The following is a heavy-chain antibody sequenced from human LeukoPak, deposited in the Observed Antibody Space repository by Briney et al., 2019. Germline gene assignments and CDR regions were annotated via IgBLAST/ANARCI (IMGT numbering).Heavy chain of an antibody. CDR3: ARRDTRIAAAQLDY. CDR2: IYPGDSDT. J-gene: IGHJ4*02. CDR1: GSRFTTYW. Sequence: GESLKISCKGSGSRFTTYWIAWVRQMPGKGLEWMGIIYPGDSDTRYSPSFQGQVTFSADKSISTAYLQWSSLKASDTAMYYCARRDTRIAAAQLDYWGQGTLVTVSS. D-gene: IGHD6-13*01. V-gene: IGHV5-51*01.